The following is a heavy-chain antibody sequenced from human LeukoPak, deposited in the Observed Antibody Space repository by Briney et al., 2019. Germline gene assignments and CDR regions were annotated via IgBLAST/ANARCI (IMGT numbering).Heavy chain of an antibody. CDR2: ISGNGVST. CDR3: TRDASDIVAVPAAVGPFDL. CDR1: GFTFSSYA. V-gene: IGHV3-64*01. Sequence: SGGSLRLSCAASGFTFSSYAMYWVRRTPGKGLEYVSVISGNGVSTHYATSVKGRFTISRDNSKSMLYLQMGSLRAEDMAVYYCTRDASDIVAVPAAVGPFDLWGQGTLVTVSS. D-gene: IGHD2-2*01. J-gene: IGHJ4*02.